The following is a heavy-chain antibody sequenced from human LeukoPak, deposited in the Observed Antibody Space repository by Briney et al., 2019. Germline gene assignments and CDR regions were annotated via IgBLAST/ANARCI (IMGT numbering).Heavy chain of an antibody. V-gene: IGHV3-72*01. CDR2: TRNKANSYTT. CDR1: GFTFSDHY. J-gene: IGHJ4*02. D-gene: IGHD5-18*01. Sequence: PGGSLRLSCAASGFTFSDHYMDWVRQAPGKGLEWIGRTRNKANSYTTEYAASVKGRFTSSRDDSKNSLHLQMNSLKTEDTAVYYCIRVGGTWIPDYWGQGTLVTVS. CDR3: IRVGGTWIPDY.